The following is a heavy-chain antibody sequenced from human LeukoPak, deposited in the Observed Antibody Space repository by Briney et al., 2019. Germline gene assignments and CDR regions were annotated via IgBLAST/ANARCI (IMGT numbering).Heavy chain of an antibody. V-gene: IGHV4-39*07. CDR3: ARLSRIAVAGNWFDP. D-gene: IGHD6-19*01. CDR2: IYYSGST. Sequence: SETLSLTCTVSGRSISSSSYYWGWIRQPPGKGLEWIGSIYYSGSTYYNPSLKSRVTISVDTSKNQFSLKLSSVTAADTAVYYCARLSRIAVAGNWFDPWGRGTLVTVSS. CDR1: GRSISSSSYY. J-gene: IGHJ5*02.